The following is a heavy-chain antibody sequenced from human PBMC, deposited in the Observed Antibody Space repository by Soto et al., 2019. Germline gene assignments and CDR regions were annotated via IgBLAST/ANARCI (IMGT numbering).Heavy chain of an antibody. CDR1: GFTFHNYG. CDR2: ISYDGINK. CDR3: AKKYCSGGRCDSDYFDY. V-gene: IGHV3-30*18. J-gene: IGHJ4*02. Sequence: ESGGGVVQPGRSLRLSCAASGFTFHNYGVHWVRQAPGKGLEWVAVISYDGINKYYADSVKGRFTISRDNSKNMLYLEMNSLRAEDTAVYYCAKKYCSGGRCDSDYFDYWGQGTLVTVSS. D-gene: IGHD2-15*01.